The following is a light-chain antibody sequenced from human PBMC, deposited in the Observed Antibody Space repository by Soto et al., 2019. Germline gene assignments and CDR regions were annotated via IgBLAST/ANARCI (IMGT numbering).Light chain of an antibody. V-gene: IGKV1-13*02. CDR3: QQFNSYPLT. CDR1: QGISSA. J-gene: IGKJ4*01. CDR2: DAS. Sequence: AIQLTQPPSSLSASLGDRVTITSRASQGISSALAWYQQKPGKAPKLLIYDASSLESGVPSRFSGSGSGTDFTLTIRSLQPEDFATYYCQQFNSYPLTFGGGTKVEIK.